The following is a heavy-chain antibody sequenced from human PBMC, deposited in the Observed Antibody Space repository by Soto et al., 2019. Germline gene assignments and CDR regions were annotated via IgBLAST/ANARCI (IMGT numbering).Heavy chain of an antibody. CDR2: IGTRSDI. D-gene: IGHD2-21*02. CDR3: AREETAWPLAYGLDV. Sequence: SCKASGYIFTGFGISWVRQAPGKGLEWVSTIGTRSDIYYAESVKGRFTISRDNAKNSLSLQMNSLRVEDTAVYYCAREETAWPLAYGLDVWGQGTAVTVSS. CDR1: GYIFTGFG. V-gene: IGHV3-21*01. J-gene: IGHJ6*02.